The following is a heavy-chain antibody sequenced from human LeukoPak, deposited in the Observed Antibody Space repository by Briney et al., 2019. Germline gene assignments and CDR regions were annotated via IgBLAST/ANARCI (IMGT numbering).Heavy chain of an antibody. CDR1: GFTFSSYA. D-gene: IGHD5/OR15-5a*01. V-gene: IGHV3-30-3*02. J-gene: IGHJ4*02. Sequence: TGGSLRLSCAASGFTFSSYAMHWVRQAPGKGLEWVAVISYDGSNKYYADSVKGRFTISRDNSKNKVYLQMNSLRAEDTAVYFCAKTHAAVYDPVDYWGQGTLVTVSS. CDR2: ISYDGSNK. CDR3: AKTHAAVYDPVDY.